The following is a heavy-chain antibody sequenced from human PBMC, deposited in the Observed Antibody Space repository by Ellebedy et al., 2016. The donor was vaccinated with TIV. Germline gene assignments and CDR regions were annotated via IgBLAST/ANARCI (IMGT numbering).Heavy chain of an antibody. CDR2: ISGSGGST. J-gene: IGHJ6*02. D-gene: IGHD4-17*01. CDR3: AEDAPTDYGDSDSVHYYYGMDV. Sequence: GGSLRLXXAASGFTFRRYAMSWVRQAPGKGLEWVSSISGSGGSTYYADPVKARFTISRDNPKSTLYLQMNSLRAEDTAVYYCAEDAPTDYGDSDSVHYYYGMDVWGQGTTVTVSS. CDR1: GFTFRRYA. V-gene: IGHV3-23*01.